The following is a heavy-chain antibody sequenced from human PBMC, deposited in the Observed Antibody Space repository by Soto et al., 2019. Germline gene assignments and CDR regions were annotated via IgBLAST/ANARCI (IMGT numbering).Heavy chain of an antibody. CDR1: GYAFSIHG. CDR2: ISGYNGDT. V-gene: IGHV1-18*01. J-gene: IGHJ6*02. D-gene: IGHD2-8*01. Sequence: KVDWKGVGYAFSIHGSSWRRKKHRQGLEWMGWISGYNGDTNYAQKFQGRVSMTIDTSTTTAYMELRSLTSDDTAVYFCAKNGQPPYYYYGLDVWGQGTKVTVSS. CDR3: AKNGQPPYYYYGLDV.